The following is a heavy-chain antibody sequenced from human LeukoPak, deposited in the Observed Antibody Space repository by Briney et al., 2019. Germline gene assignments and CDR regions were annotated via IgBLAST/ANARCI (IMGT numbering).Heavy chain of an antibody. CDR2: ISGSGGST. CDR3: ARRGYGDTHFDY. CDR1: GFTFSSYA. J-gene: IGHJ4*02. Sequence: GGSLRLSCAASGFTFSSYAMSWVRQAPGKGLEWVSAISGSGGSTYYADSVKGRFTISRDNSKNTLYLQMNSLRAEDTAVYYCARRGYGDTHFDYWGQGTLVTVSS. V-gene: IGHV3-23*01. D-gene: IGHD4-17*01.